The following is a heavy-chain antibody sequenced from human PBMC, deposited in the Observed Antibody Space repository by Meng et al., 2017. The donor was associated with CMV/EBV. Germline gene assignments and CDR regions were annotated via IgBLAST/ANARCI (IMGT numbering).Heavy chain of an antibody. CDR2: ISYDGSNK. J-gene: IGHJ6*02. Sequence: GESLKISCAASGFTFSSYAMHWVRQAPGKGLEWVAVISYDGSNKYYADSVKGRFTISRDNSKNTLYLQMNSLRAEDTAVYYCARDRIVVVPAAIGYYYYYYGMDVWGQGTTVTVSS. D-gene: IGHD2-2*01. CDR3: ARDRIVVVPAAIGYYYYYYGMDV. V-gene: IGHV3-30*04. CDR1: GFTFSSYA.